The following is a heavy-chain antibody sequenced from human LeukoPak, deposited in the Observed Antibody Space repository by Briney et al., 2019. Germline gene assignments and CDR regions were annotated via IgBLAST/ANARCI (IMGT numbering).Heavy chain of an antibody. CDR3: AIIHDYGDYGGY. Sequence: GGSLRLSCAASGFTLSSYAMSWVGQAPGKGLEWFSAISGSGGSTYYADSVKGRFTISRDNSKNTLYLQMNTLRAEDTAVYYCAIIHDYGDYGGYWGQGTLVTVSS. J-gene: IGHJ4*02. CDR1: GFTLSSYA. V-gene: IGHV3-23*01. CDR2: ISGSGGST. D-gene: IGHD4-17*01.